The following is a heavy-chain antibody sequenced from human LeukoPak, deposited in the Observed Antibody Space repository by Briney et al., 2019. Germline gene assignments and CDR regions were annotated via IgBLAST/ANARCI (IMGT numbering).Heavy chain of an antibody. V-gene: IGHV1-24*01. CDR1: GYTLTELS. D-gene: IGHD6-19*01. CDR2: FDPEYGET. J-gene: IGHJ4*02. CDR3: ATDKYSSGWYYFDY. Sequence: ASVKVSCKVSGYTLTELSMHWVRQAPGKGREWMGGFDPEYGETIYAQKFQGRVTMTEDTSTDTAYMELSSLRSEDTAVYYCATDKYSSGWYYFDYWGQGTLVTVSS.